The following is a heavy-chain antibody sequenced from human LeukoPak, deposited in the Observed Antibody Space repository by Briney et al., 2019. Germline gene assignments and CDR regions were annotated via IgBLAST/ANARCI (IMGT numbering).Heavy chain of an antibody. Sequence: ASVKVSCKASGYTFTSNYMYWVRQAPGQGLEWMGIINPSGGTTRYAQKFQGRATMTRDTSTSTLYMELSSLRSEDTAVYYCTRGVGVTIFGVGGQAFDIWGQGTMVTVSS. D-gene: IGHD3-3*01. CDR2: INPSGGTT. V-gene: IGHV1-46*03. CDR3: TRGVGVTIFGVGGQAFDI. J-gene: IGHJ3*02. CDR1: GYTFTSNY.